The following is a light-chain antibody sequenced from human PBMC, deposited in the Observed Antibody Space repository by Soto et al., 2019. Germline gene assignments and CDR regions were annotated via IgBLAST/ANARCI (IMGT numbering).Light chain of an antibody. CDR3: QEYKTWT. Sequence: DIQMTQSPSTLSASVGDTVTITCRASQSVSTWLAWYQQTPGKAPKLLMYDASTLESGAPARFSGSGSGTEFTLTISSLQPEDFATYHCQEYKTWTFGQGTKVHIK. CDR2: DAS. CDR1: QSVSTW. V-gene: IGKV1-5*01. J-gene: IGKJ1*01.